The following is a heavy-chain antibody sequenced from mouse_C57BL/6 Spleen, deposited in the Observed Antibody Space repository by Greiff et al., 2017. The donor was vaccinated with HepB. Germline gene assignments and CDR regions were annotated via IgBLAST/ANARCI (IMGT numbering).Heavy chain of an antibody. J-gene: IGHJ3*01. Sequence: EVQVVESGPGLVKPSQSLSLTCSVTGYSITSGYYWNWIRQFPGNKLEWMGYISYDGSNNYNPSLKNRISITRDTSKNQFFLKLNSVTTEDTATYYCARERELTGFAYWGQGTLVTVSA. D-gene: IGHD4-1*01. V-gene: IGHV3-6*01. CDR1: GYSITSGYY. CDR2: ISYDGSN. CDR3: ARERELTGFAY.